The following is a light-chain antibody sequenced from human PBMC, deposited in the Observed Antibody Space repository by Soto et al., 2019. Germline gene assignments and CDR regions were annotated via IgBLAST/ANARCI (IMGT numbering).Light chain of an antibody. V-gene: IGKV1D-16*01. CDR3: QQYNTYWET. J-gene: IGKJ1*01. CDR2: AAS. CDR1: QGISSW. Sequence: DIQMTQSPSSVSSSVGDRFTITCLASQGISSWLAWYQQKPGKAPKLLIYAASSLQSGVPSRFSDSGSGTEFTLTISSLQPDDSGTYYCQQYNTYWETFGQGTKVDIK.